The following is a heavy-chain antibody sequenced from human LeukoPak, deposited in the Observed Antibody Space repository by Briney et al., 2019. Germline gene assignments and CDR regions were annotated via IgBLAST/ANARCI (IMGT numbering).Heavy chain of an antibody. CDR1: GGTFSSYA. V-gene: IGHV1-69*13. Sequence: SVKASCKASGGTFSSYAISWVRQAPGQGLEWMGGIIPIFGTANYAQKFQGRVTITADESTSTAYMELSSLRSEDTAVYYCARAGQYYGSGSYEDHWGQGTLVTVSS. CDR2: IIPIFGTA. D-gene: IGHD3-10*01. CDR3: ARAGQYYGSGSYEDH. J-gene: IGHJ4*02.